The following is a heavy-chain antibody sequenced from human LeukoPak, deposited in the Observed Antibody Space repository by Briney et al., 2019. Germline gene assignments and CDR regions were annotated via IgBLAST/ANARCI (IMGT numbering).Heavy chain of an antibody. J-gene: IGHJ1*01. CDR3: ARSITSSWYGDFQH. Sequence: PSETLSLTCTVSGGSMSGYFWSWIRQPPGKGLEWIGYIYCSGSTNYNPSLKSRVTISVDTSKNQFSLKLSSVTAADTAVYYCARSITSSWYGDFQHWGQGTLVTVSS. CDR1: GGSMSGYF. V-gene: IGHV4-59*01. D-gene: IGHD6-13*01. CDR2: IYCSGST.